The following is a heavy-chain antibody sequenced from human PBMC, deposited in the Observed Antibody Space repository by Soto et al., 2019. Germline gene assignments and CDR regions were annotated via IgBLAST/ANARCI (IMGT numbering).Heavy chain of an antibody. Sequence: QVQLQESGPGLVKPSQTLSLTCTVSGGSISSGGYYWSGIRQHPGKGLEWIGYIYYSGSTYYNPSLKSRVTIAVDTSKNQFSLKLSSVTAAGTAVYYCASSIWVSPLGAFDIWGQGTMVTVSS. J-gene: IGHJ3*02. D-gene: IGHD3-16*01. CDR3: ASSIWVSPLGAFDI. CDR2: IYYSGST. CDR1: GGSISSGGYY. V-gene: IGHV4-31*03.